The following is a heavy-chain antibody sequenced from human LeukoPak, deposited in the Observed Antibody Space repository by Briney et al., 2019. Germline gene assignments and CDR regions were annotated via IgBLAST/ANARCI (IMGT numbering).Heavy chain of an antibody. CDR1: GDTFTGYY. CDR3: ARNERGSGRYGVYYYYMDV. D-gene: IGHD6-19*01. CDR2: INPNSGGT. J-gene: IGHJ6*03. Sequence: ASAKVSCKASGDTFTGYYMHWVRQAPGQGLEWMGWINPNSGGTNYAQKFQGRVTTTRDTSISTAYMELSRLRSDDTAVYYCARNERGSGRYGVYYYYMDVGGKGTTVTVSS. V-gene: IGHV1-2*02.